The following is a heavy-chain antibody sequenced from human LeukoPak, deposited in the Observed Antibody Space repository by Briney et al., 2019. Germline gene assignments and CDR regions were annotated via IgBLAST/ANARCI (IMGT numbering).Heavy chain of an antibody. CDR3: ARDLRDY. J-gene: IGHJ4*02. Sequence: GGSLRLSCAASGFTFSSYSMYWVRQAPGKGLEWVSYISSSSSTIYYADSVKGRFTISRDNAKNSLYLQMNSLRAEDTAVYYCARDLRDYWGQGTLVTVSS. V-gene: IGHV3-48*01. CDR2: ISSSSSTI. CDR1: GFTFSSYS. D-gene: IGHD3-9*01.